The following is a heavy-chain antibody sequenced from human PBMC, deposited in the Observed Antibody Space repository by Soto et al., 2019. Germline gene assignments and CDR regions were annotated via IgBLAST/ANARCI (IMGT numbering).Heavy chain of an antibody. Sequence: GXSLRLSCAGSGFIVSSNYMSWVRQAPGKGLEWFAVIYSGGSTYYADTVKGRFTISRDNSKNTLYLQMNSLRAEDTAVYYCARVRVYDSSGYYFDYWGQGTLVTVSS. D-gene: IGHD3-22*01. J-gene: IGHJ4*02. CDR1: GFIVSSNY. V-gene: IGHV3-53*01. CDR2: IYSGGST. CDR3: ARVRVYDSSGYYFDY.